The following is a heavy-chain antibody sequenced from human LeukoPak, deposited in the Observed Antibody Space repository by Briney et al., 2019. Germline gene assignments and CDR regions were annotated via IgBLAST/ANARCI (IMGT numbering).Heavy chain of an antibody. CDR1: GGSISSYY. J-gene: IGHJ3*02. CDR3: ASQIADYGDYVGAFDI. CDR2: IYDSGST. D-gene: IGHD4-17*01. Sequence: SETLSLTCTVSGGSISSYYWSWIRQPPGKGLGWIGYIYDSGSTNYNPPLKSRVTISVDTSKNQFSLRLSSVTAADTAVYYCASQIADYGDYVGAFDIWGQGTMVTVSS. V-gene: IGHV4-59*12.